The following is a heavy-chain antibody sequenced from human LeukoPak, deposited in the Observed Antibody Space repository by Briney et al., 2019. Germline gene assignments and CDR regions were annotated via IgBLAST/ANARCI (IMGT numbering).Heavy chain of an antibody. V-gene: IGHV3-30*02. CDR2: IRYSGSNK. Sequence: GGALRPSCAASGFHFRRFCMQWVRPAPGQGVGWVAFIRYSGSNKYYADSVKGRFTISRDNSKNTLYLQMNSLRAEDTAVYYCAKEAMILSHYYVDVWGKGATVTVSS. D-gene: IGHD3-22*01. CDR1: GFHFRRFC. CDR3: AKEAMILSHYYVDV. J-gene: IGHJ6*03.